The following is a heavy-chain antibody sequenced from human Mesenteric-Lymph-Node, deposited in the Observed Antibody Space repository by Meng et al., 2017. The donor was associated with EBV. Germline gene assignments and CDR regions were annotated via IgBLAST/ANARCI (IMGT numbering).Heavy chain of an antibody. CDR3: ARENNPSSGSYYLD. CDR2: IVVGRGNT. CDR1: GYTFSSNS. V-gene: IGHV1-3*01. D-gene: IGHD3-10*01. Sequence: HVQLVRAGADVKKPVASVTVSCKASGYTFSSNSIHWVRQASGQRLEWMGWIVVGRGNTDYSQKFQGRVTITRDISASTVYMELSSLRSEDTAMYYCARENNPSSGSYYLDWGQGTLVTVSS. J-gene: IGHJ4*02.